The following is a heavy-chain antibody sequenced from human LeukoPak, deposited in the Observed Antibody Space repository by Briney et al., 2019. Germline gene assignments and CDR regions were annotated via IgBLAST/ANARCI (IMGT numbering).Heavy chain of an antibody. CDR2: IYYTGGT. CDR3: ARDQRSSRDGMDV. J-gene: IGHJ6*02. CDR1: GGSISTGGYY. Sequence: SETLSLTCTVSGGSISTGGYYWSWIRQHPGKGLEWIGYIYYTGGTYYNPSLKSRVTISVDTSQNQFSMKLSSVTAADTAVYYCARDQRSSRDGMDVWGQGTTVTVSS. D-gene: IGHD6-13*01. V-gene: IGHV4-31*03.